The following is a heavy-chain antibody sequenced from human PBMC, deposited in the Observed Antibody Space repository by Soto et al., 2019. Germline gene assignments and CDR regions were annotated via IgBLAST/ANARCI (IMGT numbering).Heavy chain of an antibody. Sequence: VQLLESGGGLVQPGGSLRLSCAASGFNFSRYALNWVRQAPGEGLEWVSVISGSGDDTYYADSVKGRFTISRDNSKTTLYLQMNSLRAEDTAVYYCAKDLGTDYFWSAYYTYYYMDVWGKGTTVTVSS. V-gene: IGHV3-23*01. CDR3: AKDLGTDYFWSAYYTYYYMDV. D-gene: IGHD3-3*01. CDR2: ISGSGDDT. J-gene: IGHJ6*03. CDR1: GFNFSRYA.